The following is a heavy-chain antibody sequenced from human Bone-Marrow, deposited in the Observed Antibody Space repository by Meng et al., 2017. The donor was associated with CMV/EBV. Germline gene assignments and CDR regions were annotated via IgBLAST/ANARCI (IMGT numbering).Heavy chain of an antibody. CDR3: AKARSIYSYASDDY. Sequence: ASGFTFSSYAMSWVRQAPGKGLEWVSAISGSGGSTYYADSVKGRFTISRDNSKNTLYLQMNSLRAEDTAVYYCAKARSIYSYASDDYWGQGTLVTVSS. CDR1: GFTFSSYA. J-gene: IGHJ4*02. D-gene: IGHD5-18*01. CDR2: ISGSGGST. V-gene: IGHV3-23*01.